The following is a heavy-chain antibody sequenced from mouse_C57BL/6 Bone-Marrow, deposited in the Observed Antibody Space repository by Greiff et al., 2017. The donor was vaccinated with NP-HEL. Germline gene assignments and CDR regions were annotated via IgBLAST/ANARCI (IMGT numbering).Heavy chain of an antibody. CDR1: GYTFTSYW. V-gene: IGHV1-61*01. Sequence: QVQLQQPGAELVRPGSSVKLSCKASGYTFTSYWMDWVKQRPGQGLEWIGNIYPSDSETHYNQKFKDKATLTVDKSSSTAYMQLSSLTSEDSAVYYCARSDGYPAWFAYWGQGTLVTVSA. CDR2: IYPSDSET. D-gene: IGHD2-3*01. J-gene: IGHJ3*01. CDR3: ARSDGYPAWFAY.